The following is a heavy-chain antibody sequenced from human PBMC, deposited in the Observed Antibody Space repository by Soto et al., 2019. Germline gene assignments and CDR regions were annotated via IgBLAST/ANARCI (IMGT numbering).Heavy chain of an antibody. V-gene: IGHV1-69*04. D-gene: IGHD2-8*01. CDR3: ARDLGNCTNGVCYDY. CDR2: IIPILGIA. Sequence: SVKVSCKASGGTFSSYTISWVRQAPGQGLEWMGRIIPILGIANYAQKFQGRVTITADKSTSTAYMELSSLRSEDTAVYYCARDLGNCTNGVCYDYWGQGTLVTVSS. J-gene: IGHJ4*02. CDR1: GGTFSSYT.